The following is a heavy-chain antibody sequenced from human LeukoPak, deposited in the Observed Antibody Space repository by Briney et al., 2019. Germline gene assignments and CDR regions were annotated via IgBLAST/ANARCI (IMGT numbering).Heavy chain of an antibody. Sequence: GASVKVSCKASGYTFTGYYMHWVRQAPGQGLEWMGWINPNSGGTNYAQKFQGRVTMTRDTSISTAYMELSRLRSDDTAVYYCATLYAAVAGVWDYWGQGTLVTVSS. V-gene: IGHV1-2*02. CDR3: ATLYAAVAGVWDY. CDR2: INPNSGGT. D-gene: IGHD6-19*01. CDR1: GYTFTGYY. J-gene: IGHJ4*02.